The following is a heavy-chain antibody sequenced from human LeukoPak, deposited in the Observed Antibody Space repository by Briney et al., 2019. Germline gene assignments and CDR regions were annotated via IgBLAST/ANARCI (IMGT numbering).Heavy chain of an antibody. CDR3: AEGPHRESHCSGGSCYPEGYYYYYMDV. CDR1: GFTFSSYA. J-gene: IGHJ6*03. Sequence: HPGGSLRLSCAASGFTFSSYAMSWVRQAPWKGLEWVSVISGSGGSTFYVDSVKGRFTISRDNSKNTLYLQMNSLRAEDTAVYYCAEGPHRESHCSGGSCYPEGYYYYYMDVWGKGTTVTVSS. CDR2: ISGSGGST. V-gene: IGHV3-23*01. D-gene: IGHD2-15*01.